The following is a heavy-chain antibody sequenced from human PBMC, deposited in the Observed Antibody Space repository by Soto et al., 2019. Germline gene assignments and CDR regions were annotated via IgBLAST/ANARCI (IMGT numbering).Heavy chain of an antibody. V-gene: IGHV3-33*01. Sequence: PGGSLRLSCAASGFTFSSYGMHWFRQAPGKGLEWVAVIWYDGSNKYYADSVKGRFTISRDNSKNTLYLQMNSLRAEDTAVYYCASLIAAASPANYYYYGMDVWGQGTTVTVSS. CDR2: IWYDGSNK. D-gene: IGHD6-13*01. CDR1: GFTFSSYG. J-gene: IGHJ6*02. CDR3: ASLIAAASPANYYYYGMDV.